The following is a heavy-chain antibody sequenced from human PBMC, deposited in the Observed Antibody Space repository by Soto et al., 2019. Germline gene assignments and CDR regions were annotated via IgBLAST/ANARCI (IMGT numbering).Heavy chain of an antibody. Sequence: ASVKVSCKASGYTFTSYGISWVRQAPGQGLEWMGWISAYNGNTNYAQKLQGRVTMTTDTSTSTAYMELRSLRSDDTAVYYCARGPARPSRGPDYYYYYYMDVWGKGTTVTVSS. D-gene: IGHD6-6*01. CDR1: GYTFTSYG. V-gene: IGHV1-18*01. J-gene: IGHJ6*03. CDR3: ARGPARPSRGPDYYYYYYMDV. CDR2: ISAYNGNT.